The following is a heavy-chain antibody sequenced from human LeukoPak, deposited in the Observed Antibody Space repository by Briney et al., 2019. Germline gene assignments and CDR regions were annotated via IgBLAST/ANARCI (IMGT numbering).Heavy chain of an antibody. CDR1: GFTFSNYW. CDR2: IKQDGSEK. V-gene: IGHV3-7*01. Sequence: PGGSLRLSCAASGFTFSNYWMSWVRQAPGKGLEWVANIKQDGSEKHYVDSVKGRFTISTDNAKNSMDLQMNSLRAEDTAVYYCARGYYGDYVFYFDYWGQGTLVTVSS. J-gene: IGHJ4*02. D-gene: IGHD4-17*01. CDR3: ARGYYGDYVFYFDY.